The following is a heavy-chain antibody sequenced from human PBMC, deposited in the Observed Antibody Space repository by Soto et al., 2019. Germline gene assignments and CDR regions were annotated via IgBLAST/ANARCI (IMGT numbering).Heavy chain of an antibody. CDR2: INPIFGTP. CDR1: GGTFSSYA. V-gene: IGHV1-69*06. Sequence: QVQLVQSGAEVQRPGSSVKVSCKASGGTFSSYAISWVRQAPGQGLEWMGGINPIFGTPHYAQKYQGRVTSTADTFPNTAYMALTRLTSDDTAVYFCAREGRHFDYWGQGTLVTVSS. J-gene: IGHJ4*02. CDR3: AREGRHFDY.